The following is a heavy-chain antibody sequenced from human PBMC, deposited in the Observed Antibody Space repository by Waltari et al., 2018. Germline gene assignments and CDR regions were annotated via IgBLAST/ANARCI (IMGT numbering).Heavy chain of an antibody. CDR1: GFTFSSYS. Sequence: EVQLVESGGGLVKPGGSLRLSCAASGFTFSSYSMNWVRQAPGKGLEWVSSISSGSSYIYYAESVKGRFTISRDNAKNSLYLQMNSLRAEDTVVYYWARDRPPYNWNGLGYFDYWGQGTLVTVSS. D-gene: IGHD1-1*01. J-gene: IGHJ4*02. V-gene: IGHV3-21*01. CDR3: ARDRPPYNWNGLGYFDY. CDR2: ISSGSSYI.